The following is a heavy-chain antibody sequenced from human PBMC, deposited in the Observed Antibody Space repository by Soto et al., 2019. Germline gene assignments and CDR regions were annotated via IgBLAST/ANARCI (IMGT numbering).Heavy chain of an antibody. Sequence: SETLSLTCAVYGGSFSGYYWSWIRQPPGKGLEWIGEINHSGSTNYNPSLKSRVTISVDTSKNQFSLKLSSVTAADTAVYYCARGWGHTVGLHSVYYYYMDVWGKGTTVTVSS. CDR3: ARGWGHTVGLHSVYYYYMDV. CDR2: INHSGST. D-gene: IGHD4-4*01. J-gene: IGHJ6*03. CDR1: GGSFSGYY. V-gene: IGHV4-34*01.